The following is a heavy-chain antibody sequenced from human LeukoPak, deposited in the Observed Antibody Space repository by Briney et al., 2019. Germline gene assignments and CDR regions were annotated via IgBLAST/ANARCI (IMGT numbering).Heavy chain of an antibody. V-gene: IGHV3-48*04. J-gene: IGHJ6*03. CDR2: ISSSSSTI. CDR3: ARVSYYYYYMDV. Sequence: GGSLRLSCAASGFTFSSYSMNWVRQAPGKGLEWVSYISSSSSTIYYADSVKGRFTISRDNAKNSLYLQMSSLRAEDTAVYYCARVSYYYYYMDVWGKGTTVTVSS. CDR1: GFTFSSYS.